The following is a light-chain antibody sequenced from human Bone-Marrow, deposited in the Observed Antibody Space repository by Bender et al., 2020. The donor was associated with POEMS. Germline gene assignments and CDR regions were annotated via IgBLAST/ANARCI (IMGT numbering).Light chain of an antibody. J-gene: IGLJ3*02. CDR1: RSDVGSYNL. CDR3: CSYAGSYTWV. V-gene: IGLV2-23*01. Sequence: QSALTQPASVSGSPGQSITISCAGTRSDVGSYNLVSWYQQHPGKAPKLMIYEANKRPSGVSNRFSASKSGNTASLTISGLQAEDEADYYCCSYAGSYTWVFGGGTKLTVL. CDR2: EAN.